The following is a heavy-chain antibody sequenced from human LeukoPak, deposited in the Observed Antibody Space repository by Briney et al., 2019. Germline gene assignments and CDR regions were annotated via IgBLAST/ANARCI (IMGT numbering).Heavy chain of an antibody. CDR3: ARAHGSGSYYNLDY. CDR2: IYYSGST. D-gene: IGHD3-10*01. V-gene: IGHV4-39*07. Sequence: SETLSLTCTVSGGSISSSSYYWGWIRQPPGKGLEWIGSIYYSGSTYYNPSLKSRVTISVDTSKNQFSLKLSSVTAADTAVYYCARAHGSGSYYNLDYWGQGTLVTVSS. CDR1: GGSISSSSYY. J-gene: IGHJ4*02.